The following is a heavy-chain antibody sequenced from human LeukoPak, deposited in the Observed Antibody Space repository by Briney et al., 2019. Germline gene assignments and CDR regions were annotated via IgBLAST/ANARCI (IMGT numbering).Heavy chain of an antibody. CDR1: GFIFSSYS. D-gene: IGHD6-13*01. J-gene: IGHJ6*02. V-gene: IGHV3-23*01. Sequence: GGSLRLSCAASGFIFSSYSMSWVRQAPGKGLEWVSVITGSGGNTYYADSVKGRFTISKDNSKNTVYLQMGSLRVDDTAVYYCAKAASSSWPSYYYGMDVRGQGTTVTVSS. CDR2: ITGSGGNT. CDR3: AKAASSSWPSYYYGMDV.